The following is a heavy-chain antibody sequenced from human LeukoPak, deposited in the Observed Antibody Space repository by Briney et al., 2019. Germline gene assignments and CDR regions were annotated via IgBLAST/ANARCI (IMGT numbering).Heavy chain of an antibody. CDR2: IYSGGST. CDR1: GFTVSSNS. J-gene: IGHJ4*02. Sequence: GGSLRLSCAASGFTVSSNSMSWVRQAPGKGLEWVSLIYSGGSTYYADSVKGRFTISRDNSKNTLYLQMNSLRAEDTAVYYCAKDGYDWSFDYWGQGTLVTVSS. D-gene: IGHD5-12*01. V-gene: IGHV3-53*01. CDR3: AKDGYDWSFDY.